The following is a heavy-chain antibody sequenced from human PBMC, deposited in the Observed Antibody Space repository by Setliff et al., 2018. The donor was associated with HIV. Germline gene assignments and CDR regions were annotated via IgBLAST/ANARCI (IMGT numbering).Heavy chain of an antibody. CDR2: IYPGDSDT. CDR3: ARLSGYCSSTSCHISAFDI. D-gene: IGHD2-2*02. Sequence: PGESLKISCKGSGYSFTSYWIGWVRQMPGKGLEWMGIIYPGDSDTRYSPSFQGQVTISADKSISTAYLQWSSLKVSDTAMYYCARLSGYCSSTSCHISAFDIWGQGTMVTVS. V-gene: IGHV5-51*01. CDR1: GYSFTSYW. J-gene: IGHJ3*02.